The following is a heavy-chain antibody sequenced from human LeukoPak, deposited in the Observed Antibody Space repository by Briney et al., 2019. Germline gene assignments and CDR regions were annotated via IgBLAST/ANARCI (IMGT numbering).Heavy chain of an antibody. CDR1: GFTFSSYG. Sequence: GRSLRLSCAASGFTFSSYGMHWVRQAPGKGLEWVAVISYDGSNKYYADSVKGRFTISRDNSKNTLYLQMNSLRAEDTAVYYCAKDQGYGDYVGHFDYWGQGTLVTVSS. V-gene: IGHV3-30*18. J-gene: IGHJ4*02. CDR2: ISYDGSNK. D-gene: IGHD4-17*01. CDR3: AKDQGYGDYVGHFDY.